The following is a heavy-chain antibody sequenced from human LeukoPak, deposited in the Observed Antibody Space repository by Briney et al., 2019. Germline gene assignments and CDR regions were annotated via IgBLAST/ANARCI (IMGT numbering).Heavy chain of an antibody. CDR2: ISAYNGNT. Sequence: GASVKVSCKASGYTFTSYGISWVRQAPGQGLEWMGWISAYNGNTNYAQKLQGRVTMTTDTSTSTAYMELRSLRSDDTAVYYCARGVWGVRGVFLSVASDYWGQGTLVTVSS. CDR1: GYTFTSYG. CDR3: ARGVWGVRGVFLSVASDY. D-gene: IGHD3-10*01. J-gene: IGHJ4*02. V-gene: IGHV1-18*01.